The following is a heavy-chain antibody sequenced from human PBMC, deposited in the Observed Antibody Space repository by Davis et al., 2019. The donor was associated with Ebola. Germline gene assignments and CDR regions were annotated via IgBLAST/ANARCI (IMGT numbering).Heavy chain of an antibody. CDR2: IYHSGST. CDR3: ARGYSYGSGWFDP. V-gene: IGHV4-30-2*01. CDR1: GGSISSGGYS. Sequence: SETLSLTCAVSGGSISSGGYSWSWIRQPPGKGLEWIGYIYHSGSTYYNPSLKRRVTISVDRSKNQFSLKLSSVTAADTAVYYCARGYSYGSGWFDPWGQGTLVTVSS. D-gene: IGHD5-18*01. J-gene: IGHJ5*02.